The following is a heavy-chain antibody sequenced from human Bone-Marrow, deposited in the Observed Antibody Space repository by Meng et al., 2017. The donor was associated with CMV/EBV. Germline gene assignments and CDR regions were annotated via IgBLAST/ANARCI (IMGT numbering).Heavy chain of an antibody. J-gene: IGHJ6*02. CDR3: ARDRTYYYDSSGYSYYYGMDV. CDR1: GYSISSGYY. V-gene: IGHV4-61*01. D-gene: IGHD3-22*01. Sequence: GSLRLSCTVSGYSISSGYYWSWIRQPPGKGLEWIGYIYYSGSTNYNPSLKSRVTISVDTSKNQFSLKLISVPAADTAVDYCARDRTYYYDSSGYSYYYGMDVWGQGTTVTVSS. CDR2: IYYSGST.